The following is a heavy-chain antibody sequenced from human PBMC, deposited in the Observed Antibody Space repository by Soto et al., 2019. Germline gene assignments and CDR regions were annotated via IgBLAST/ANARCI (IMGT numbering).Heavy chain of an antibody. Sequence: QVQLVQSGAEVKKPGASVKVSCKASGYTFTNYVISWVRQAPGQGLEWMGWISAFNGNIKYTQKFKGRLTMTTDTSTSTVYMERRSLRSDDTAIYYCARDSRGYGLLDYWGQGTLVTVSS. J-gene: IGHJ4*02. D-gene: IGHD3-22*01. CDR2: ISAFNGNI. CDR1: GYTFTNYV. V-gene: IGHV1-18*01. CDR3: ARDSRGYGLLDY.